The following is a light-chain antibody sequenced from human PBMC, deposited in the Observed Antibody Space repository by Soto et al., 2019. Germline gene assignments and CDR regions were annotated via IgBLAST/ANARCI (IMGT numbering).Light chain of an antibody. CDR3: SSFTTSLTVM. V-gene: IGLV2-14*01. CDR2: DVT. J-gene: IGLJ3*02. Sequence: QAALTQPASVSASPGQSITIYCAGTSNDIGAYQYVSWYQHRPGKAPRLIIYDVTDRPSGVSSRFSGSKSDNSASLTTSGLQTDDEADYYCSSFTTSLTVMFVGGNKLTVL. CDR1: SNDIGAYQY.